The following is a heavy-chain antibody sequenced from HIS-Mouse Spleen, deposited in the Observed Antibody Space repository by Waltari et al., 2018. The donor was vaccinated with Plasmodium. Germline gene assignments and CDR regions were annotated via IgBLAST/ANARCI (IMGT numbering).Heavy chain of an antibody. J-gene: IGHJ2*01. Sequence: EVQLVESGGGLVTPGGSLRLSCAASGFTFSSYGMSWVRQAPGKWLEWVSSISSSSIYIYYADSVKGRFTISRDNAKNSLYLQMNSLRAEDTAVYYCAREDILTGYYNDYWYFDLWGRGTLVTVSS. CDR1: GFTFSSYG. D-gene: IGHD3-9*01. CDR3: AREDILTGYYNDYWYFDL. V-gene: IGHV3-21*01. CDR2: ISSSSIYI.